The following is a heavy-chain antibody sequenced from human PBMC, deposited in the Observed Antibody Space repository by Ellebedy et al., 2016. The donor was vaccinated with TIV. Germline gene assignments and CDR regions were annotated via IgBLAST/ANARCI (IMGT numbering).Heavy chain of an antibody. D-gene: IGHD3-22*01. CDR1: GYTFTTYT. CDR3: ARETHFYDSRSDYPWGS. CDR2: INAGSGKA. J-gene: IGHJ5*02. Sequence: ASVKVPCXASGYTFTTYTMHWVRQAPGQGLEWMGWINAGSGKAKSSQRFQGRVTITRDTSASTAYMELSSLRSGDTAVYYCARETHFYDSRSDYPWGSWGQGTLVIVSS. V-gene: IGHV1-3*01.